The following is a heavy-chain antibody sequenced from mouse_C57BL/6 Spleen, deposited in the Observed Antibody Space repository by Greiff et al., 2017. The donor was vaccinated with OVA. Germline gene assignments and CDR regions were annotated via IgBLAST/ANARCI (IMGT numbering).Heavy chain of an antibody. CDR2: INPSSGYT. CDR3: ARDREGLDRAWFAY. CDR1: GYTFTSYW. D-gene: IGHD3-1*01. J-gene: IGHJ3*01. Sequence: VQVVESGAELAKPGASVKLSCKASGYTFTSYWMHWVKQRPGQGLEWIGYINPSSGYTKYNQKFKDKATLTADKSSSTAYMQLSSLTYEDSAVYYCARDREGLDRAWFAYWGQGTLVTVSA. V-gene: IGHV1-7*01.